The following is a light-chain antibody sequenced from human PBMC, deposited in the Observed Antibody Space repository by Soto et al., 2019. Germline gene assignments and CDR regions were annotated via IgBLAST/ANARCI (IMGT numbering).Light chain of an antibody. CDR1: QSLLHANGYNY. CDR2: LGS. CDR3: LQALQAAS. Sequence: DVVLTQSPLSLPVTPGEPASISCRSNQSLLHANGYNYLDWYLQKPGQTPQLLIYLGSTRASGVPDRFSGRGSGTDFTLKITRVEAEDVGFYYCLQALQAASFGPGTKVDIK. V-gene: IGKV2-28*01. J-gene: IGKJ3*01.